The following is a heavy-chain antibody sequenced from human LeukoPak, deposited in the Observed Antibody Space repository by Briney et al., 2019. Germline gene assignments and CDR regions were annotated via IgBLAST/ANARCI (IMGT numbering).Heavy chain of an antibody. Sequence: SETLSLTCTVSGGSISSSSYFWGWIRQPPGKGLEWIGNIFYSGTTYYNPSLKSRVTISIDTSKNQFSLKLSSVTAADTAVYYCARPLYNSGWDAFDIWGQGTMVTVSS. J-gene: IGHJ3*02. CDR1: GGSISSSSYF. CDR3: ARPLYNSGWDAFDI. CDR2: IFYSGTT. V-gene: IGHV4-39*07. D-gene: IGHD6-19*01.